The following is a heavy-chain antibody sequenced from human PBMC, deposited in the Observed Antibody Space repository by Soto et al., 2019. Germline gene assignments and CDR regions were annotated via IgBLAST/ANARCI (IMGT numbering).Heavy chain of an antibody. V-gene: IGHV1-2*02. CDR2: IRPNGGST. CDR3: ARGSVASAAEPTGMDV. CDR1: GYTFTAYY. D-gene: IGHD6-13*01. J-gene: IGHJ6*02. Sequence: GASVKVSCKASGYTFTAYYIHWVRQAPGQEFEWMGWIRPNGGSTDFAREFQGRFTMTWDTSISTAYMDLSSLRSDDTAVYYCARGSVASAAEPTGMDVWGQGTTVTSP.